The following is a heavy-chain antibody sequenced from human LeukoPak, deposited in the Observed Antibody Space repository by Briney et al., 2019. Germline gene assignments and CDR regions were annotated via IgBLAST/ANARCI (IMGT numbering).Heavy chain of an antibody. D-gene: IGHD3-10*01. V-gene: IGHV3-23*01. CDR1: GFTFSSYS. CDR2: ISGSGGST. J-gene: IGHJ4*02. CDR3: AKVRIPYYYGSGSYYPFDY. Sequence: GGSLRLSCAASGFTFSSYSMNWVRQAPGKGLEWVSAISGSGGSTYYADSVKGRFTISRDNSKNTLYLQMNSLRAEDTAVYYCAKVRIPYYYGSGSYYPFDYWGQGTLVTVSS.